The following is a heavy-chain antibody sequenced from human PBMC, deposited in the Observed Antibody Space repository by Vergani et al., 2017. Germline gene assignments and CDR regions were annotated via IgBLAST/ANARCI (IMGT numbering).Heavy chain of an antibody. J-gene: IGHJ3*01. D-gene: IGHD4-23*01. Sequence: QVQLQESGPGLVKPSQTLSLTCTVSGASINNDFYYLHWIRQPAGKGLEWIGRIYVSSITDYNSSLQSLVSMSVDTSKNQFSLTLTSVTAADTAVYYCARDNKQLRPRAFDLWGKGKMVTVSS. CDR1: GASINNDFYY. CDR2: IYVSSIT. CDR3: ARDNKQLRPRAFDL. V-gene: IGHV4-61*02.